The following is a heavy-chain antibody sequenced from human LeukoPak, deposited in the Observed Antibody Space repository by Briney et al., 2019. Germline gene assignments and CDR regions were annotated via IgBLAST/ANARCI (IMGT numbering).Heavy chain of an antibody. V-gene: IGHV3-23*01. J-gene: IGHJ4*02. D-gene: IGHD3-22*01. Sequence: GGTLRLSCAASGFTFNNYGMSWVRQAPGKGLEWVSAISGSGGSTDYADSVKGRFTISRDNSKNTLYLQMNSLRAEDTAVYYCAKDDSSGYYGYYFDSWGQGALVTVSS. CDR3: AKDDSSGYYGYYFDS. CDR2: ISGSGGST. CDR1: GFTFNNYG.